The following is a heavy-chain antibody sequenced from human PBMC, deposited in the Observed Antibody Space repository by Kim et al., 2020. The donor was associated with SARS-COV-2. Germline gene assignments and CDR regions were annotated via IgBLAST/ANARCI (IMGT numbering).Heavy chain of an antibody. Sequence: GGSLRLSCAASGFTFSYFAMTWVRQAPGKGLEWVSAITGGSDSTDYADSVRGRFAISRDNAKNTLYLQMNNLRVEDTALYYCARDTTGCNTSSCYYPWYFALWVRGTLVTVS. V-gene: IGHV3-23*01. D-gene: IGHD2-2*01. J-gene: IGHJ2*01. CDR3: ARDTTGCNTSSCYYPWYFAL. CDR2: ITGGSDST. CDR1: GFTFSYFA.